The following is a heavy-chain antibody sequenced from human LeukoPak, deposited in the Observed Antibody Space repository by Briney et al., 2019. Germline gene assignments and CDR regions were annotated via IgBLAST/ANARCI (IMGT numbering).Heavy chain of an antibody. CDR2: IYYSGST. CDR1: GGSIGSGGYY. J-gene: IGHJ5*02. CDR3: ARVASGVGYNWFDP. Sequence: SQTLSLTCTVSGGSIGSGGYYWSWIRQHPGKGLEWIGYIYYSGSTYYNPSLKSRVTISVDTSKNQFSLKLSSVTAADTAVYYCARVASGVGYNWFDPWGQGTLVTVSS. V-gene: IGHV4-31*02. D-gene: IGHD2-15*01.